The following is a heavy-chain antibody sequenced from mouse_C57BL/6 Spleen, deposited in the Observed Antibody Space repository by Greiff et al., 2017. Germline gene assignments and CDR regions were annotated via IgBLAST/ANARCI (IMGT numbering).Heavy chain of an antibody. CDR3: ARTRLLYYAMDY. CDR1: GYTFTSSW. D-gene: IGHD2-3*01. V-gene: IGHV1-64*01. J-gene: IGHJ4*01. Sequence: QVQLQQPGAELVKPGASVKLSCKASGYTFTSSWMHWVKQRPGQGLEWIGMIHPNSGSTNYNEKFKSKATLTVDKSSSTAYMQLSSLTSEDSAVYYCARTRLLYYAMDYWGQGTSVTVSS. CDR2: IHPNSGST.